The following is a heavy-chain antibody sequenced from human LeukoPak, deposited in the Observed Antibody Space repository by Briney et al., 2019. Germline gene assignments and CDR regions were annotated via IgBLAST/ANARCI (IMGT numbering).Heavy chain of an antibody. CDR3: ARGGKATAVTI. Sequence: SETLSLTCTVSGGSINSYYGSWLRHPAGRGLVWLRRIYSCGRTNFSPSRKSRVSMSVGTSKNHFSLKLTSVTARDTAVNCARGGKATAVTIWGQGILVTVSS. J-gene: IGHJ1*01. D-gene: IGHD4-23*01. V-gene: IGHV4-4*07. CDR2: IYSCGRT. CDR1: GGSINSYY.